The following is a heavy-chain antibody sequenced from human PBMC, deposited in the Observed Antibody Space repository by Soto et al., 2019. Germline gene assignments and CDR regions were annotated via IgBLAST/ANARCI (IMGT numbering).Heavy chain of an antibody. J-gene: IGHJ4*02. Sequence: GYLRLSNAATGLTVRTCAMSWVRQAPWKGLEGVSQISSSGGHTHYADAVKGRFTISRGNSKNTLYLQMNSLRAEDTAVYYCARDLIVAARSVTDYWGQGT. V-gene: IGHV3-23*01. CDR1: GLTVRTCA. CDR3: ARDLIVAARSVTDY. CDR2: ISSSGGHT. D-gene: IGHD6-6*01.